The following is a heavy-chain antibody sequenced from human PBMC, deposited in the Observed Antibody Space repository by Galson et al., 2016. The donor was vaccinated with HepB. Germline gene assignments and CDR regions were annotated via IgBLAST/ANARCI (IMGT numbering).Heavy chain of an antibody. CDR1: GFNFRTYG. V-gene: IGHV3-30*03. D-gene: IGHD6-13*01. Sequence: SLRLSCAASGFNFRTYGMHWVRQAPGKGLEWVAVIANDGRYKFYADSVMDRFTISRDNSKNTLYLQMNSLKVEDTAVYYCAREMHVAAAAAFDFWGRGTLVTVSS. J-gene: IGHJ4*02. CDR3: AREMHVAAAAAFDF. CDR2: IANDGRYK.